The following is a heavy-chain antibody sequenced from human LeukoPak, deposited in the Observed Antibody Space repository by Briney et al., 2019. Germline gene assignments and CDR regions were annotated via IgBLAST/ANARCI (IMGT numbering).Heavy chain of an antibody. Sequence: GGPLRLSCAASGFTFSDYYMSWIRQAPGKGLEWVSYISSSGSTIYYADSVEGRFTISRDNAKNSLYLQMNSLRAEDTAVYYCARNSGWYYVDYWGQGTLVTVSS. CDR3: ARNSGWYYVDY. D-gene: IGHD6-19*01. V-gene: IGHV3-11*04. J-gene: IGHJ4*02. CDR1: GFTFSDYY. CDR2: ISSSGSTI.